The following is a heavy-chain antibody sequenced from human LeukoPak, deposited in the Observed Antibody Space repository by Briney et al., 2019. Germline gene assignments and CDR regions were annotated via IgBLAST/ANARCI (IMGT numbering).Heavy chain of an antibody. CDR1: GYTFTGYY. D-gene: IGHD3-10*01. CDR2: INPNSGGT. V-gene: IGHV1-2*02. CDR3: ARDRERPIITMVRGVINWFDP. J-gene: IGHJ5*02. Sequence: ASVKVSCKASGYTFTGYYMHWVRQAPGQGLEWMGWINPNSGGTNYAQKFQGRVTMIRDTSISTAYMELSRLRSDDTAVYYCARDRERPIITMVRGVINWFDPWGQGTLVTVSS.